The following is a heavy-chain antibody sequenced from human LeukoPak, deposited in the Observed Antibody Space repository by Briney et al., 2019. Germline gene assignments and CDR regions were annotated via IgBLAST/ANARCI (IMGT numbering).Heavy chain of an antibody. Sequence: PGGSLRLSCTASRFTFSSYEMNWVRQAPGKGLEWVSYISSSGSPIYCADSVKGRFTISRDNAQNSLFLQMNSLRAEDTAVYYCATHRWWAFDFWGQGALVTVSS. CDR2: ISSSGSPI. V-gene: IGHV3-48*03. CDR3: ATHRWWAFDF. CDR1: RFTFSSYE. D-gene: IGHD2-15*01. J-gene: IGHJ4*02.